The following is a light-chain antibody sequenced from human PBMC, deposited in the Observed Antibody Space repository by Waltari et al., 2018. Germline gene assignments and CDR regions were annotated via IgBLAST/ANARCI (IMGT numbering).Light chain of an antibody. CDR3: QQYNDWPRT. J-gene: IGKJ1*01. Sequence: EIVMTQSPDTLSVSPGERDTLSCRSSQSVSSNLAWYQQKPGQAPRVLIYGASTRATGIPARFSGSGSGTEFTLTISSLQSEDFAVYYCQQYNDWPRTFGQGTKVEVK. CDR2: GAS. V-gene: IGKV3-15*01. CDR1: QSVSSN.